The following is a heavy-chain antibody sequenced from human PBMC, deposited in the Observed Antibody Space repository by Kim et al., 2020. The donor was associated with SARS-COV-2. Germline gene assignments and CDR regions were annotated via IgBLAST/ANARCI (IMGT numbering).Heavy chain of an antibody. V-gene: IGHV3-30*04. CDR1: GFTFSSYA. CDR2: ISYDGSNE. D-gene: IGHD3-9*01. Sequence: GGSLRLSCAASGFTFSSYAMHWVRQAPGKGLEWVAVISYDGSNEYYADSVKGRFTISRDNSKNTLYLQMNSLRAENTAVYYCARARVLRYFDWFPNSDWFDPWGQGTLVTVSS. CDR3: ARARVLRYFDWFPNSDWFDP. J-gene: IGHJ5*02.